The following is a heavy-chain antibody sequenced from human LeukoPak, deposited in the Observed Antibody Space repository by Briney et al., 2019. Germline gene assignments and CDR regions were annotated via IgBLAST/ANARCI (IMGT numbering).Heavy chain of an antibody. CDR3: ARGVVVVAADHAHWFDP. V-gene: IGHV1-18*01. CDR1: GYTFTSYG. J-gene: IGHJ5*02. CDR2: ISAYNGNT. Sequence: ASVKVSRKASGYTFTSYGISWVRQAPGQGLEWMGWISAYNGNTNYAQKLQGRVTMTRDTSTSTVYMELSSLRSEDTAVYYCARGVVVVAADHAHWFDPWGQGTLVTVSS. D-gene: IGHD2-15*01.